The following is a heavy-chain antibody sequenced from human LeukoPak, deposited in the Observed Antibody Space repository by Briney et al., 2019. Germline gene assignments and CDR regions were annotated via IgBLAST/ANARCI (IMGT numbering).Heavy chain of an antibody. CDR2: TYAGGTT. CDR3: AIRTVTTLSWYFDL. V-gene: IGHV3-53*01. D-gene: IGHD4-17*01. Sequence: GGSLRLSCAASGFTVSSNYMIWVRQAPGKGLEWVSITYAGGTTYYADSVKGRFTISRDNSKNTVYLQMDSLRAEDTAVYYCAIRTVTTLSWYFDLWGRGTLATVSS. CDR1: GFTVSSNY. J-gene: IGHJ2*01.